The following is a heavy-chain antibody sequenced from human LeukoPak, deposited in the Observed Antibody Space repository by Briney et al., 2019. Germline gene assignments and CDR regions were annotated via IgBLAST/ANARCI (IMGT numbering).Heavy chain of an antibody. V-gene: IGHV3-21*01. CDR2: ISSSSSYI. CDR3: TRDFVPQWLGTGFDY. J-gene: IGHJ4*02. D-gene: IGHD6-19*01. Sequence: GGSLRLSCAASGFTFSSYSMNWVRQAPGKGLEWVSSISSSSSYIYYADSVKGRFTISRDNAKNSLYLQMNSLRAEDTAVYYCTRDFVPQWLGTGFDYWGQGTLVTVSS. CDR1: GFTFSSYS.